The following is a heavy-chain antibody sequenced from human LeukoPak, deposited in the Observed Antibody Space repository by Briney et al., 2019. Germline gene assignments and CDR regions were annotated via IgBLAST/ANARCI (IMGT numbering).Heavy chain of an antibody. CDR3: ARDPGISPPYYYYMDV. Sequence: ASVKVSCKASGYTLTNHYMHWVRQAPGQGLKWMGIINPSSGTTTYAQEFQGRVTMTRDMSTSTVHMDVSSLRPEDTAVYYCARDPGISPPYYYYMDVWGKGTTVTVSS. CDR2: INPSSGTT. D-gene: IGHD3-10*01. J-gene: IGHJ6*03. V-gene: IGHV1-46*01. CDR1: GYTLTNHY.